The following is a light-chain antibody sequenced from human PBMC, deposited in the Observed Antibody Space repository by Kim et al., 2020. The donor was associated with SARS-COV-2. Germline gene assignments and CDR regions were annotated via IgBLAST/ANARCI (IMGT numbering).Light chain of an antibody. CDR3: QQYNNWPFT. V-gene: IGKV3-15*01. CDR2: GAS. CDR1: QSVSSN. Sequence: LSPGERATLSCRASQSVSSNLAWYQQKPGQAPRLLIYGASTRATGIPARFSGSGSGTEFTLTISSLQSEDFAVYYCQQYNNWPFTFGGGTKVEIK. J-gene: IGKJ4*01.